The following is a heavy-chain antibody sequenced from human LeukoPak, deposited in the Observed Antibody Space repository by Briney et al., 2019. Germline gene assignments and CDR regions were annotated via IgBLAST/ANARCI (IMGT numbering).Heavy chain of an antibody. CDR1: AFTISGYW. Sequence: GGSLRLSCAASAFTISGYWMNWVRQAPGKGLEWVASMTENGNNEFYVDSVKGRFTISGDNAKNSLYLQMNSLRADDTAVYYCTRGLHDYWGQGTLVTVS. V-gene: IGHV3-7*01. J-gene: IGHJ4*02. D-gene: IGHD2-15*01. CDR2: MTENGNNE. CDR3: TRGLHDY.